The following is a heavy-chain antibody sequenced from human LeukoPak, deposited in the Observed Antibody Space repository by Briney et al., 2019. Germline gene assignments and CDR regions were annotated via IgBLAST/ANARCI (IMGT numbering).Heavy chain of an antibody. V-gene: IGHV4-34*01. J-gene: IGHJ6*03. CDR1: GGSFIDYY. Sequence: PSETLSLSCAVYGGSFIDYYWSWIRQPPGKGLEWVGEINHSGSTNYNPSLKSRVTISVDKSRKQFSLKLSSVTAAGTAVYYCARVSSRNYYYYMDVWGKGTTVTVSS. CDR3: ARVSSRNYYYYMDV. CDR2: INHSGST. D-gene: IGHD2-2*01.